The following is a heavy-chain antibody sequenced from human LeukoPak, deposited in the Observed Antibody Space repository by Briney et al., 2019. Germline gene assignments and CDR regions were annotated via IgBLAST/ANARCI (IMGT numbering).Heavy chain of an antibody. D-gene: IGHD2-2*01. J-gene: IGHJ4*02. CDR2: IYTSGST. CDR1: GGSISSYH. V-gene: IGHV4-4*07. CDR3: AGVVPAANAGSYADY. Sequence: SETLSLTCTVSGGSISSYHWSWIRQPAGKGLEWIGRIYTSGSTNYNPSLKSRVTMSVDTSKNQFSLKLSSVTAADTAVYYCAGVVPAANAGSYADYWGQGTLVTVSS.